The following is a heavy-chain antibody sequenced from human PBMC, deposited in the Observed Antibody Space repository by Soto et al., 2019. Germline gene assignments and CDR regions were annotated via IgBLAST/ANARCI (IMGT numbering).Heavy chain of an antibody. V-gene: IGHV4-59*08. Sequence: QVQLQESGPGLVKPSETLSLTCTVSGGSISGYYWTWIRPPPGKGLEWIGYIWYSGSTSYNPSLKGRGTVSVDTYKNRFTLKLSSVTAADTAVYYCGRPGYCCGGSGYLDLWGQGTLVTVSS. CDR3: GRPGYCCGGSGYLDL. J-gene: IGHJ4*02. CDR2: IWYSGST. D-gene: IGHD2-15*01. CDR1: GGSISGYY.